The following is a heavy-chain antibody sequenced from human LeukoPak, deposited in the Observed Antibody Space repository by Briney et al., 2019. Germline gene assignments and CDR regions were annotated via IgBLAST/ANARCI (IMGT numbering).Heavy chain of an antibody. J-gene: IGHJ4*02. Sequence: PGGSLRLSCAASGFTFSNFAMSWVRQAPGKGLEWVSAITSTGSSTYYADSLKGRFTISRDNSKNTLYLQMNSLRAEDTAVYYCAAKASGWHFPFDYWGQGTLVTVSS. CDR2: ITSTGSST. CDR1: GFTFSNFA. V-gene: IGHV3-23*01. CDR3: AAKASGWHFPFDY. D-gene: IGHD6-19*01.